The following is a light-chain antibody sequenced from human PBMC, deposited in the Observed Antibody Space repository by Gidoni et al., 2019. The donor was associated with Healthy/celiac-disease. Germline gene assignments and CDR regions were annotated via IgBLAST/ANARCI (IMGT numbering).Light chain of an antibody. J-gene: IGLJ2*01. CDR2: EVS. Sequence: QSALTQPPSPSGSPGQSVTISCPGTSSDVGGYNYVSWYQQHPGKAPKLMIYEVSKRPSGVPDRFSGSKSGNTASLTVSGLQAEDEADYYCSSYAGSNPLVVFGGGTKLTVL. CDR3: SSYAGSNPLVV. CDR1: SSDVGGYNY. V-gene: IGLV2-8*01.